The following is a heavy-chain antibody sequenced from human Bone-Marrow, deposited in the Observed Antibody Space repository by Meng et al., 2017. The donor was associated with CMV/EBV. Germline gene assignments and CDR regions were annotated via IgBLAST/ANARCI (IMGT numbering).Heavy chain of an antibody. CDR3: ARDVGTKYGMDV. Sequence: SETLSLTCTVSGGSISSYYWSWIRQPPGKGLEWIGYIYYRGSTNYNPSLKSRVTISVDTSKNQFSLKLSSVTAADTAVYYCARDVGTKYGMDVWGQGTTVTVSS. CDR2: IYYRGST. J-gene: IGHJ6*02. V-gene: IGHV4-59*01. CDR1: GGSISSYY. D-gene: IGHD1-7*01.